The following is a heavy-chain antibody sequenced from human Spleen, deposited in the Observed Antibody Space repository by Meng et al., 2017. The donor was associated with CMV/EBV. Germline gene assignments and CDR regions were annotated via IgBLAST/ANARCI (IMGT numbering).Heavy chain of an antibody. V-gene: IGHV3-23*01. J-gene: IGHJ5*02. CDR3: TTIGYCSGSSCS. CDR1: GFTFSSYA. Sequence: GESLKISCAASGFTFSSYAMSWVRQAPGKGLEWVSGISGDGGSTYYADSVKGRFTISRDNSKNTLYLQMNSLRAEDTAFYYCTTIGYCSGSSCSWGRGTLVTVSS. D-gene: IGHD2-15*01. CDR2: ISGDGGST.